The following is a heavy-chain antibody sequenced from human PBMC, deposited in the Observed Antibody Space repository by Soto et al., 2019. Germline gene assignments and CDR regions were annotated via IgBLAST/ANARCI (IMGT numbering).Heavy chain of an antibody. V-gene: IGHV4-31*03. D-gene: IGHD6-13*01. CDR1: GGSITSGAYD. J-gene: IGHJ5*02. CDR3: ARMSATGTRWFDP. CDR2: ISYRETT. Sequence: QVQLRESGPGLVKPSQTLSLSCSVSGGSITSGAYDWSWIRQHPGKGLEWIGSISYRETTYSNTSLKKRPTISMDTSNTHFSLNLTSVTAADTAVYYCARMSATGTRWFDPWGQGTLVTVSS.